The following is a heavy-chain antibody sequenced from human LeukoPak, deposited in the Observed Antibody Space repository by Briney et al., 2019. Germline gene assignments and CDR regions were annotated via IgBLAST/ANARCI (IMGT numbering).Heavy chain of an antibody. J-gene: IGHJ4*02. CDR1: GFTFSSYS. D-gene: IGHD3-10*01. V-gene: IGHV3-21*01. Sequence: GGSLRLSCAASGFTFSSYSMNWVRQAPGKGLEWVSSISSSSSYIYYADSVKGRFTISRDNAKNSLYLQMNSLRAEDTAVYYCAKDGYYYGSGSYYGGAYYFDYWGQGTLVTVSS. CDR3: AKDGYYYGSGSYYGGAYYFDY. CDR2: ISSSSSYI.